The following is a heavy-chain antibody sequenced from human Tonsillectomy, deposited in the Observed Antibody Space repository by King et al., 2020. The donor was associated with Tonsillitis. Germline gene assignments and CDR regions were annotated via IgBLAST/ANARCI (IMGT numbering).Heavy chain of an antibody. V-gene: IGHV3-11*01. Sequence: VQLVESGGGLVKPGGSLRLSCAASGFTFGDFYMSWIRKAPGKGLEWISYISRSGSTFYYADSVQGRYTISRDNAKNSLYLQMSSLKAEDTAVYYCAGYGFGELLYYFDYWGQGTLVTVSS. D-gene: IGHD3-10*01. J-gene: IGHJ4*02. CDR3: AGYGFGELLYYFDY. CDR1: GFTFGDFY. CDR2: ISRSGSTF.